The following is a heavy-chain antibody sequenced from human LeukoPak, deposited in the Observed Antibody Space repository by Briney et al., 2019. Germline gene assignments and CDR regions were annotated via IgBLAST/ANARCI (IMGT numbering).Heavy chain of an antibody. J-gene: IGHJ4*02. V-gene: IGHV3-21*01. Sequence: PGGSLRLSCAASGFSFSTYAMNWVRQAPGKGLEWVSSISPSSTYIYYADSWKGRFTISRDNAKSSLYLQMTSLRAEDTSVYYCVRCLMPMVVMGEFDYWGQGTLVTVPS. CDR1: GFSFSTYA. CDR2: ISPSSTYI. D-gene: IGHD3-16*01. CDR3: VRCLMPMVVMGEFDY.